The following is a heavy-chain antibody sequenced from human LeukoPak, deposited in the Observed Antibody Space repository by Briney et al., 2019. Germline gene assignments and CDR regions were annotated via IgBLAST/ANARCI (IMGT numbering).Heavy chain of an antibody. CDR2: ISGSGGST. J-gene: IGHJ4*02. Sequence: PGGSLRLSCAASGFIFGEYAMHWVRQAPGKGLEWVSGISGSGGSTYYADSVKGRFTISRDNSKNTLYLQVNSLRAEDTALYYCARPYSGNYYSFDYWGQGTLVTVSS. V-gene: IGHV3-23*01. CDR3: ARPYSGNYYSFDY. D-gene: IGHD1-26*01. CDR1: GFIFGEYA.